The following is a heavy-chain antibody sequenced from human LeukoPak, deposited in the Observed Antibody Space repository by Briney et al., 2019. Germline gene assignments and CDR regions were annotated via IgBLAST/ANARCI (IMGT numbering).Heavy chain of an antibody. CDR1: GGSISSGGYS. J-gene: IGHJ4*02. V-gene: IGHV4-30-2*01. D-gene: IGHD4-17*01. Sequence: PSETLSLTCAVSGGSISSGGYSWSWIRQPPGKGLEWIGYIYHSGSTYYNPSLKSRVTISVDRSKNQFSLKLSSVTAADTAVYYCAREEPHDYGDYVGYWGQGTLVTVSS. CDR3: AREEPHDYGDYVGY. CDR2: IYHSGST.